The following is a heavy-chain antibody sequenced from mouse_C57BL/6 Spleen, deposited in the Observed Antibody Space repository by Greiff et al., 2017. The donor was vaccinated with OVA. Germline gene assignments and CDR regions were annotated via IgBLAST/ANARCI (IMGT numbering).Heavy chain of an antibody. CDR1: GFTFTDYY. D-gene: IGHD2-2*01. Sequence: EVKLVESGGGLVQPGGSLSLSCAASGFTFTDYYMSWVRQPPGKALEWLGFIRNKANGYTTEYSASVKGRFTISRDNSQSILYLQMNALRAEDSATYYSARSDGYDVGFAYWGQGTLVTVSA. CDR2: IRNKANGYTT. V-gene: IGHV7-3*01. J-gene: IGHJ3*01. CDR3: ARSDGYDVGFAY.